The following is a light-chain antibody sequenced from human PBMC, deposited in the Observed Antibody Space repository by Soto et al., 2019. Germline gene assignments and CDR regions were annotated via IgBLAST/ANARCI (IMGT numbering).Light chain of an antibody. CDR1: QNVTNMF. J-gene: IGKJ2*01. CDR3: QQYSTLPHT. V-gene: IGKV3-20*01. Sequence: EKVLTQSPGTLSLSPGERATLSCMARQNVTNMFFALYQQMPGQAPRLLIHGISSRATRIPDRFSGGGSGTDFTLTIIRLEPEYFVVYYCQQYSTLPHTLGHGTQLEV. CDR2: GIS.